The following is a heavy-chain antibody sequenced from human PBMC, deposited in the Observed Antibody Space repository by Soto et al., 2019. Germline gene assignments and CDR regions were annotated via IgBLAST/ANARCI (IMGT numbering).Heavy chain of an antibody. V-gene: IGHV3-30-3*01. CDR1: GFTFSSYA. D-gene: IGHD4-17*01. Sequence: QVQLVESGGGVVQPGRSLRLSCAASGFTFSSYAMHWVRQAPGKGLEWVAVISYDGSNKYYADSVKGRFTISRDNSKNTLYLKMNSLRAEDTAVYYCARAPMTTVTSWGQGTLVTVSS. J-gene: IGHJ5*02. CDR3: ARAPMTTVTS. CDR2: ISYDGSNK.